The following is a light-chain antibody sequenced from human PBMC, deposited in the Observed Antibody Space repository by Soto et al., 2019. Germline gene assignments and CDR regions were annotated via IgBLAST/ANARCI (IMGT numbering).Light chain of an antibody. CDR2: GAS. CDR3: QQYNYWRRT. CDR1: QSVSSK. Sequence: EIVMTQSPATLYVSPGERATLSCRASQSVSSKLGWYQQKPGQAPRLLIYGASIRATGIPARFSGSGSGTEFTLTISSLQSVDCAVDYCQQYNYWRRTLGRGTRVDLK. J-gene: IGKJ3*01. V-gene: IGKV3-15*01.